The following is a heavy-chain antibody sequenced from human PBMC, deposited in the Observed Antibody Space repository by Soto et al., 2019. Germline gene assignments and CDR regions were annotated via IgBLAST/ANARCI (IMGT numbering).Heavy chain of an antibody. CDR3: GRLEGLATISYYFDY. Sequence: SETLSLTCTVSGGSISSGDYYWSWIRHHPGKGLEWIGYIYSSGSTYYNPSLRSRVTISADTSKNQFSLKLMSLSAADTAVYYCGRLEGLATISYYFDYWGQGALVTVSS. V-gene: IGHV4-31*03. D-gene: IGHD3-9*01. CDR2: IYSSGST. CDR1: GGSISSGDYY. J-gene: IGHJ4*02.